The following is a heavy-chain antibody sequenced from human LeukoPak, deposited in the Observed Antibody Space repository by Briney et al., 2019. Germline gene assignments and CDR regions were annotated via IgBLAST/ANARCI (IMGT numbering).Heavy chain of an antibody. CDR3: ARDNGSSGYFEWYFDY. J-gene: IGHJ4*02. V-gene: IGHV3-30-3*01. CDR2: ISYDGSNK. Sequence: PGRSLRLSCAASGFTFSSYAMHWVRQAPGKGLEWVAVISYDGSNKYYADSVKGRFTISRDNSKNTLYLQMNSLRAEDTAVYYCARDNGSSGYFEWYFDYWGQGTLVTVSS. CDR1: GFTFSSYA. D-gene: IGHD3-22*01.